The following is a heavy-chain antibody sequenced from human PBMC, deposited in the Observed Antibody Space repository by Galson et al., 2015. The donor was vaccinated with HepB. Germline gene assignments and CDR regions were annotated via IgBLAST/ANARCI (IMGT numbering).Heavy chain of an antibody. CDR1: DMIFMSYA. CDR3: ARSRPTRFHYYYGMDV. Sequence: SLRLSCAASDMIFMSYAMYWVRQAPGKGLEWVAVISFDGNKNSLVDSVKGRFTVSRDNSQNTLFLRMNSLTVEDTGVYYCARSRPTRFHYYYGMDVWGQGTTGTVS. CDR2: ISFDGNKN. D-gene: IGHD1-1*01. J-gene: IGHJ6*02. V-gene: IGHV3-30*04.